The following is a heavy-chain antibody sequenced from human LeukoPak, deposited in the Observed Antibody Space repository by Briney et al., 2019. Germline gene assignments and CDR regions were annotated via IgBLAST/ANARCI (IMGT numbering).Heavy chain of an antibody. CDR1: GYSFTSYT. V-gene: IGHV1-3*01. CDR2: INAGNDIT. D-gene: IGHD1-14*01. Sequence: ASVKVSCKASGYSFTSYTLYWVRQAPGQRLEWMGWINAGNDITKYSQKFQGRVTVSRDTSARTAYMELSSLRSEDTAVYYCARGLMFPEGGMDVWGQGTTVIVSS. J-gene: IGHJ6*02. CDR3: ARGLMFPEGGMDV.